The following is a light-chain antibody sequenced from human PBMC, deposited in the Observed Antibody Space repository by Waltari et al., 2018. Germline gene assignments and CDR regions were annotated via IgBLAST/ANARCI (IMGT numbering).Light chain of an antibody. Sequence: QSVLTQPPSASGTPGQRVTISCSGSSSNIGANTVNWYQQLPGTAPKLLIYSSNQRPSGFPDRFSGSKSGTSASLAISGLQSEDEADYYCAAWDDSLNGHYVFGTGTKVTVL. CDR2: SSN. V-gene: IGLV1-44*01. CDR1: SSNIGANT. CDR3: AAWDDSLNGHYV. J-gene: IGLJ1*01.